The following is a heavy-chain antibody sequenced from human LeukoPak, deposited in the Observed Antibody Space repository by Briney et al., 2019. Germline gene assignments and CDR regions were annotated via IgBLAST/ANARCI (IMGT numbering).Heavy chain of an antibody. CDR2: ISGRDDST. Sequence: PGGSLRLSCAASGFTVTNYAMYWVRQAPGQGLEWVAAISGRDDSTYYADSVKGRFTISRDTSKTTLFLQMNSLRAEDTAVYYCAKWGDYDILTGYYDPDYWGQGTLVTVSS. CDR1: GFTVTNYA. D-gene: IGHD3-9*01. J-gene: IGHJ4*02. CDR3: AKWGDYDILTGYYDPDY. V-gene: IGHV3-23*01.